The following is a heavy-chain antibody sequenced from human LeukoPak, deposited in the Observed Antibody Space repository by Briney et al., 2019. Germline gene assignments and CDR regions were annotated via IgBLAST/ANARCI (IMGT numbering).Heavy chain of an antibody. D-gene: IGHD6-13*01. Sequence: PSETLSLTCTVSGGSISSYYWSWIRQPPGKGLEWIGYIYYSGSTNYNPSLKSRVTISVDTSKNQFSLKLSPVTAADTAVYYCARAIARSSWYRPFGFDYWGQGTLVTVSS. CDR3: ARAIARSSWYRPFGFDY. CDR2: IYYSGST. CDR1: GGSISSYY. V-gene: IGHV4-59*01. J-gene: IGHJ4*02.